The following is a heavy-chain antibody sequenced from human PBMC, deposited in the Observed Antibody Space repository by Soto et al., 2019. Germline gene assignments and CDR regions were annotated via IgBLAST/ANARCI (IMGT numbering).Heavy chain of an antibody. CDR2: IWYDGSNK. CDR1: GFTVSTSQ. V-gene: IGHV3-33*06. Sequence: GGSLRLSCAASGFTVSTSQMTWVRQAPGKGLEWVAVIWYDGSNKYYADSVKGRFTISRDNSKNTLYLQMNSLRAEDTAVYYCAKDSFGGDNWFDPRGQRTLVTVSS. D-gene: IGHD3-3*01. CDR3: AKDSFGGDNWFDP. J-gene: IGHJ5*02.